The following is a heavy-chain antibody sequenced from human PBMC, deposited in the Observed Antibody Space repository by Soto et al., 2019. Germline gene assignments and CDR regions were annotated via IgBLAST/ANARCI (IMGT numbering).Heavy chain of an antibody. Sequence: GGSLRLSCAASGFTFSSYAMHWVRQAPVNGLEFVAVISYYLSNKYYADSVKGRFTISRYNSKNTLYLQLNSLRADYTAVYYCARNYYDTSGGFDYWGQGTLVTVSS. J-gene: IGHJ4*02. CDR3: ARNYYDTSGGFDY. D-gene: IGHD3-22*01. CDR2: ISYYLSNK. V-gene: IGHV3-30-3*01. CDR1: GFTFSSYA.